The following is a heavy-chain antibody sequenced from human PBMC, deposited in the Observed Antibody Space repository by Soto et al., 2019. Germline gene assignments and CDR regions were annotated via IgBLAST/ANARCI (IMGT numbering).Heavy chain of an antibody. CDR1: NDSISNYY. CDR2: ISYPGTT. CDR3: ARVGVMVTDNWLDP. Sequence: QVHLHESGPGLVKPSKTLSLTCTVSNDSISNYYWNWILQYPGKGLEWIGYISYPGTTNYNPSLKSRVAISRDTPKKQSSLTPSAVTAADTAVYFCARVGVMVTDNWLDPWGQGALVTVSA. D-gene: IGHD2-21*02. V-gene: IGHV4-59*08. J-gene: IGHJ5*02.